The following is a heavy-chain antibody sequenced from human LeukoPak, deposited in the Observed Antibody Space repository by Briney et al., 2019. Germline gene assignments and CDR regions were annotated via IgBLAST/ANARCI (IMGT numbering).Heavy chain of an antibody. Sequence: SETLSLTCTVSGGSISSYYWSWIRQPPGKGLEWIGYIYYSGSTNYNPSLKSRVTISVDTSKNQFSLKLSSVTAADTAVYYCARVSGYYDSSGYHNYYGMDVWGQGTTVTVSS. D-gene: IGHD3-22*01. V-gene: IGHV4-59*01. CDR1: GGSISSYY. J-gene: IGHJ6*02. CDR3: ARVSGYYDSSGYHNYYGMDV. CDR2: IYYSGST.